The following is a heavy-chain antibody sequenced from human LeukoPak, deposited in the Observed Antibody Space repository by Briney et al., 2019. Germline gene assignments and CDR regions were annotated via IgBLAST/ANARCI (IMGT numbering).Heavy chain of an antibody. CDR3: AKVRDYYYYYGMDV. J-gene: IGHJ6*02. Sequence: GRSLRLSCAASGFTFSSYGMHWVRQAPGKGLEWVAVISYDGSHNYNADSVKGRFTISRDNSKNTPYLQMNSLRAEDTAVYYCAKVRDYYYYYGMDVWGQGTTVTVSS. V-gene: IGHV3-30*18. CDR2: ISYDGSHN. CDR1: GFTFSSYG. D-gene: IGHD3-22*01.